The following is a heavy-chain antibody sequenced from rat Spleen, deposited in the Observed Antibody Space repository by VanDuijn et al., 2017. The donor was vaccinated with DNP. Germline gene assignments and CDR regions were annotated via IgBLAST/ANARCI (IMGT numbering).Heavy chain of an antibody. J-gene: IGHJ2*01. CDR3: ARPDY. Sequence: EVQLVESGGGLVQPGRSMKLSCVASGFTFSHYYMAWVRQAPTKGLEWVASIGTDDTNTDFRDSVKDRFTISRDNAKNTQYLQMDSLRSEDTATYYCARPDYWGQGVMVTVSS. CDR1: GFTFSHYY. V-gene: IGHV5-25*01. CDR2: IGTDDTNT.